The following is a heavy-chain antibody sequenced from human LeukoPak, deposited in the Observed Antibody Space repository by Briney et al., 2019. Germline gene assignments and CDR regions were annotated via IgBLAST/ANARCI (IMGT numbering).Heavy chain of an antibody. V-gene: IGHV3-48*02. CDR3: ARDESPYYDILTGYYDAFDI. Sequence: GGSLRLSCAASGFTFTNYAMNRVRQAPGKGLEWVSYISSSSSTIYYADSVKGRFTISRDNAKNSLYLQMNSLRDEDTAVYYCARDESPYYDILTGYYDAFDIWGQGTMVTVSS. D-gene: IGHD3-9*01. CDR2: ISSSSSTI. CDR1: GFTFTNYA. J-gene: IGHJ3*02.